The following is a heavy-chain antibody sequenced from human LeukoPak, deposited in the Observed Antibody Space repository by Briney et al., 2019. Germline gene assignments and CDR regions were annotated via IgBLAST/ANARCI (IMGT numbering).Heavy chain of an antibody. CDR1: GGSISSSSYY. V-gene: IGHV4-61*02. Sequence: SETLSLTCTVSGGSISSSSYYWSWIRQPAGKGLEWIGRIYTSGSTNYNPSLKSRVTISVDTSKNQFSLKLSSVTAADTAVYYCARVNVVGYYYYYMDVWGKGTTVTVSS. CDR2: IYTSGST. J-gene: IGHJ6*03. D-gene: IGHD2-2*01. CDR3: ARVNVVGYYYYYMDV.